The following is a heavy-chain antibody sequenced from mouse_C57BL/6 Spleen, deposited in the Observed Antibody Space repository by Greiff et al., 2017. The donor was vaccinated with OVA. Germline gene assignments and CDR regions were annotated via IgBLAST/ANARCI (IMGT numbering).Heavy chain of an antibody. CDR2: IDPHSGGT. CDR3: ARPYDYGSSQAWCAY. V-gene: IGHV1-72*01. J-gene: IGHJ3*01. Sequence: QVQLQQPGAELVTPGASVTLSCKASGYTFTSYWMHWVKQRNGRGLEWIGRIDPHSGGTKYNEKFQSKATLTVDKPASTAYRQLSSLTSEDSAVYDCARPYDYGSSQAWCAYWGQVTLGTVAA. CDR1: GYTFTSYW. D-gene: IGHD1-1*01.